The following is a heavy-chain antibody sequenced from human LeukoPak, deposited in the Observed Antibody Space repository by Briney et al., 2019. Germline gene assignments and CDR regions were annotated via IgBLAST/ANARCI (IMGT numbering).Heavy chain of an antibody. CDR2: IRYDGSNK. J-gene: IGHJ6*03. V-gene: IGHV3-30*02. Sequence: GGSLRLSCAASGFTFSSYGMHWVRQAPGKGLEWVAFIRYDGSNKYYADSVKGRFTISRDNSKNTLYLQMNSLRAEDTAVYYCAKGNNDWLLRYYYYYYMDVWGKGTTVTVSS. D-gene: IGHD3-9*01. CDR3: AKGNNDWLLRYYYYYYMDV. CDR1: GFTFSSYG.